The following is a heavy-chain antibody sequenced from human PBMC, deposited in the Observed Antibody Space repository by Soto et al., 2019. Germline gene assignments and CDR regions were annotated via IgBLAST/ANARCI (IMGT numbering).Heavy chain of an antibody. CDR2: ISYDGSNK. Sequence: GGSLRLSCAASGFTFSSYGMHWVRQAPGKGLEWVAVISYDGSNKYYADSVKGRFTISRDNSKNTLYLQMNSLRAEDTAVYYCAKRLSDWNYKGAFDYWGQGTLVTVSS. V-gene: IGHV3-30*18. CDR3: AKRLSDWNYKGAFDY. D-gene: IGHD1-7*01. J-gene: IGHJ4*02. CDR1: GFTFSSYG.